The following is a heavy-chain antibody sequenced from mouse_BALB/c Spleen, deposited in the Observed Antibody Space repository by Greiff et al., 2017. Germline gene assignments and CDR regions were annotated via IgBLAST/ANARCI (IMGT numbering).Heavy chain of an antibody. CDR1: GYSITSDYA. V-gene: IGHV3-2*02. CDR2: ISYSGST. D-gene: IGHD1-1*01. Sequence: EVKLVESGPGLVKPSQSLSLTCTVTGYSITSDYAWNWIRQFPGNKLEWMGYISYSGSTSYNPSLKSRISITRDTSKNQFFLQLNSVTTEDTATYYCATDGYAMDYWGQGTSVTVSS. CDR3: ATDGYAMDY. J-gene: IGHJ4*01.